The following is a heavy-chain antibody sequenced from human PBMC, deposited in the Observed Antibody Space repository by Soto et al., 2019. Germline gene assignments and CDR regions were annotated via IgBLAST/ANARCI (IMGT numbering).Heavy chain of an antibody. CDR3: ARVYYYDSSGYSWEAFDI. J-gene: IGHJ3*02. Sequence: ASVKVSCKASGGTFSSYAISWVRQAPGQGLEWMGGIIPIFGTANYAQKFQGRVTITADESTSTAYMELSSLRSEDTAVYYCARVYYYDSSGYSWEAFDIWGQGTMVTVSS. CDR2: IIPIFGTA. V-gene: IGHV1-69*13. CDR1: GGTFSSYA. D-gene: IGHD3-22*01.